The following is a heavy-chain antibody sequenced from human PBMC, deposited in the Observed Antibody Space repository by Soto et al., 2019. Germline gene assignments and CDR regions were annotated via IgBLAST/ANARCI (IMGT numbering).Heavy chain of an antibody. V-gene: IGHV3-30*03. J-gene: IGHJ6*02. Sequence: PGGSLRLSCAASGFTFSSYGMHWVRQAPGKGLEWVAVISYDGSNKYYADSVKGRFTISRDNSKNTLYLQMNSLRAEDTAVYYCTFSSTGTTRLYYYYGMDVWGQGTTVTVSS. CDR1: GFTFSSYG. CDR2: ISYDGSNK. CDR3: TFSSTGTTRLYYYYGMDV. D-gene: IGHD1-7*01.